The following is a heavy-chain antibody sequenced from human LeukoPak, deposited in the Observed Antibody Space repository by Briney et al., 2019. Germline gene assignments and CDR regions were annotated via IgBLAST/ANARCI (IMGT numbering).Heavy chain of an antibody. J-gene: IGHJ4*02. D-gene: IGHD6-19*01. Sequence: PSETLSLTCTVSGGSISSGSYYWGWIRQPPGKGLEWIGSLYYSGSTNYNPSLKSRVTISVDKSKNQFSLKLSSVTAADTAVYYCARHPKYSSGCNFDYWGQGTLVTVSS. CDR1: GGSISSGSYY. CDR3: ARHPKYSSGCNFDY. CDR2: LYYSGST. V-gene: IGHV4-39*07.